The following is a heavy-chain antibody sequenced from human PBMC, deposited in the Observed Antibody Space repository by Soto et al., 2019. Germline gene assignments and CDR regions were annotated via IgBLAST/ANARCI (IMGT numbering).Heavy chain of an antibody. V-gene: IGHV4-59*01. CDR1: GCSISSYY. CDR2: IYYSGST. J-gene: IGHJ4*02. D-gene: IGHD5-18*01. Sequence: SETLSLTCTVSGCSISSYYWGWIRQPPGKGLEWIGYIYYSGSTNYNPSLKSRVTISVDTSKNQFSLKLSSVTAADTAVYYCARDNTDTAMAFDYWGQGTLVTVS. CDR3: ARDNTDTAMAFDY.